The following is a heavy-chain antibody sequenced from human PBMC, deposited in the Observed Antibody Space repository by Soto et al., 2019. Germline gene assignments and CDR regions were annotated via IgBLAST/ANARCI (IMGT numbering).Heavy chain of an antibody. V-gene: IGHV3-30*18. D-gene: IGHD6-19*01. CDR3: AKDGSHLAVAGSSPTSYFYGLAV. CDR1: GFTFSVYG. J-gene: IGHJ6*02. CDR2: VSYDGSIK. Sequence: QVQLVESGGGVVQPGRSLRLSCAASGFTFSVYGMHWVRQAPGKGLEWVALVSYDGSIKYYADSVKGRFTISRDNCKNTLYLQMNSLRVEDTAVYYCAKDGSHLAVAGSSPTSYFYGLAVWGQGTTVTVSS.